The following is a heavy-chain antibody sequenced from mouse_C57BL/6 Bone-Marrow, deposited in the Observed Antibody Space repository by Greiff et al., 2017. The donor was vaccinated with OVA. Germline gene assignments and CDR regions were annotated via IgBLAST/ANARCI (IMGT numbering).Heavy chain of an antibody. D-gene: IGHD1-1*01. CDR2: IWRGGST. Sequence: VKLQQSGPGLVQPSQSLSITCTVSGFSLTSYGVHWVRQSPGKGLEWLGVIWRGGSTDYNAAFMSRLSITKDNSKSQVFFKMNSLQADDTAIYYCATLFITTSLGFAYWGQGTLVTVSA. J-gene: IGHJ3*01. CDR3: ATLFITTSLGFAY. CDR1: GFSLTSYG. V-gene: IGHV2-5*01.